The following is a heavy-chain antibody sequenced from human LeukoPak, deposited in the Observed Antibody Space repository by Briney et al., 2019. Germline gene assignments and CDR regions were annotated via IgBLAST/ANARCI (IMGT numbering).Heavy chain of an antibody. CDR1: GGSFSGYY. Sequence: SETLSLTCAVYGGSFSGYYWSWISQPPGRGLEWSGEINHSGSTNYNPSLKSRVTISVDTSKNQFSLKLSSVTAADTAVYYCARGHGDYGGNYFDYWGQGTLVTVSS. V-gene: IGHV4-34*01. J-gene: IGHJ4*02. D-gene: IGHD4-17*01. CDR3: ARGHGDYGGNYFDY. CDR2: INHSGST.